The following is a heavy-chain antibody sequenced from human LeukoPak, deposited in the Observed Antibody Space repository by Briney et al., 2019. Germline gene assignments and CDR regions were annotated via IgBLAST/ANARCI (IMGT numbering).Heavy chain of an antibody. Sequence: SETLSLTCTVSSGSVNAYYWSWIRQPPGKGLEWIGYVHHSGTTKYNPSFTSRVTVSIDTSKNQFSLNLYSVTTADTAVYYCAREIWGTHDYWGQGTLATVSS. V-gene: IGHV4-59*02. CDR1: SGSVNAYY. CDR3: AREIWGTHDY. CDR2: VHHSGTT. J-gene: IGHJ4*02. D-gene: IGHD3-16*01.